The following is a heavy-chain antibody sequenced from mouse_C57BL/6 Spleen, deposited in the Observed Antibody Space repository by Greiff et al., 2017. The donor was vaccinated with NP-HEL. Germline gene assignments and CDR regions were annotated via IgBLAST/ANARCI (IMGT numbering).Heavy chain of an antibody. V-gene: IGHV5-6*01. CDR2: ISSGGSYT. CDR3: ESPYSNYDWYFVV. J-gene: IGHJ1*03. D-gene: IGHD2-5*01. Sequence: EVQGVESGGDLVKPGGSLKLSCAASGFTFSSYGMSWVRQTPDKRLEWVATISSGGSYTYYPDSVKGRFTISRDNAKNTLNLQMSSLKSEDTDMSYCESPYSNYDWYFVVWGTATTVTVSS. CDR1: GFTFSSYG.